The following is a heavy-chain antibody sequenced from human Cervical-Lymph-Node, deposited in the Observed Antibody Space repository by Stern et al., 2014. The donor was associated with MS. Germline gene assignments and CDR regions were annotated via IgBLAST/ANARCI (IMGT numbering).Heavy chain of an antibody. Sequence: QVTLRESGPALVKPTQTLTLTCTFSGFSLSTTGMRVSWIRQPPGKALEWLARIDWDADKSSSTSLTTRLAISMDTSTNQVVLTMTQLGPEDTATYYCARSTRQWLEHYYFASWGKGTQVTVST. D-gene: IGHD6-19*01. J-gene: IGHJ4*02. CDR2: IDWDADK. CDR3: ARSTRQWLEHYYFAS. V-gene: IGHV2-70*04. CDR1: GFSLSTTGMR.